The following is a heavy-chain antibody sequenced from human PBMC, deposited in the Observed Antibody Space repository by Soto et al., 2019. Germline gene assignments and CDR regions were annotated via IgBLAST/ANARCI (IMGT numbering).Heavy chain of an antibody. CDR2: IIPIFDTA. D-gene: IGHD3-22*01. J-gene: IGHJ4*02. CDR3: AINEVRDVSNFDY. Sequence: QVQLVQSGAEVKKPGSSVKVSCKASGGIFTRYDIRWVRQAPGQGLEWMGAIIPIFDTANYAQKFQGRLTITADATTSSAYMELSSLSSEDTAIYYCAINEVRDVSNFDYWGQGTLVTVSS. V-gene: IGHV1-69*01. CDR1: GGIFTRYD.